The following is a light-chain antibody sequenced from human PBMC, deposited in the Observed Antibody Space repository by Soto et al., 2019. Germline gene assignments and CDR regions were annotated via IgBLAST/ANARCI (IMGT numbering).Light chain of an antibody. CDR3: LQHHTYPQT. CDR2: GAS. CDR1: QGIRSD. J-gene: IGKJ1*01. V-gene: IGKV1-17*01. Sequence: DIQMTQSPSSLSASEGDRVTITCRASQGIRSDLGWFQQKPGKGPKRLIFGASTLQSGVPSRFTGSGSGTDFTLTISSLQPEDFATYYCLQHHTYPQTFGQGTKVEIK.